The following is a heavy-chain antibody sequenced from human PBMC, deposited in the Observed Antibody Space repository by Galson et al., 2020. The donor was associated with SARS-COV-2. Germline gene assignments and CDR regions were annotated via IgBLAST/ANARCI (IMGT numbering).Heavy chain of an antibody. J-gene: IGHJ5*02. CDR1: GFTFSSYG. V-gene: IGHV3-33*01. CDR2: IWYDGSNK. CDR3: ARAPLLVVNGRPELLWFGELLYWFDP. D-gene: IGHD3-10*01. Sequence: GGSLRLSCAASGFTFSSYGMHWVRQAPGKGLEWVAVIWYDGSNKYYADSVKGRFTISRDNSKNTLYLQMNSLRAEDTAVYYCARAPLLVVNGRPELLWFGELLYWFDPWGQGTLVTVSS.